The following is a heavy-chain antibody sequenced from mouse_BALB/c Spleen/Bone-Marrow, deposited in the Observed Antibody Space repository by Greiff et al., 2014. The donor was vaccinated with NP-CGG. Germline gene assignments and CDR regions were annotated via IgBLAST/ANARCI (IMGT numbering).Heavy chain of an antibody. J-gene: IGHJ2*01. CDR3: ARGGISVDY. CDR1: GYAFSVYW. V-gene: IGHV1-80*01. CDR2: IYPGDGDT. Sequence: QVQLQQSGAELVRPGSSVKISCKASGYAFSVYWMNWVKQRPGQGLEWIGQIYPGDGDTTYNGKSKGRATLTVGKSSNTANMQLSGLTSEDSAVYFCARGGISVDYWGQGTTLTVSS.